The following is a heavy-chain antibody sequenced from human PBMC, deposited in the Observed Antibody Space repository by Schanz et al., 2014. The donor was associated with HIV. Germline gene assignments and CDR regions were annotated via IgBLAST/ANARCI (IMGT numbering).Heavy chain of an antibody. CDR1: GFTFSSYG. CDR2: IWYDGSHT. D-gene: IGHD6-19*01. V-gene: IGHV3-33*06. CDR3: AKGLRQWLVLGGSDY. Sequence: QVQLLESGGGVVQPGRSLRLSCAASGFTFSSYGMHWVRQAQGKGPEGVAVIWYDGSHTYYADSVKGRFTIARDNSKNTLYLQMNSLRAEDTAVYYCAKGLRQWLVLGGSDYWGQGTLVTVSS. J-gene: IGHJ4*02.